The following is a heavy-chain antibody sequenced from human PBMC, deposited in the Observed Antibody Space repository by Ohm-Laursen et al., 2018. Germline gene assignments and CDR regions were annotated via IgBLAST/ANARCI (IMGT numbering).Heavy chain of an antibody. CDR2: VDWDDEE. J-gene: IGHJ4*02. CDR3: AHLAAPRGPIDY. V-gene: IGHV2-70*12. D-gene: IGHD6-6*01. CDR1: GFSLNNTRVG. Sequence: TQTLTLTCTVSGFSLNNTRVGVSWIRQPPGKALEWLARVDWDDEEFYSTSLKSRLTISKDTSKNQVVLTMTNMDPVDTATYYCAHLAAPRGPIDYWGQGTLVTVSS.